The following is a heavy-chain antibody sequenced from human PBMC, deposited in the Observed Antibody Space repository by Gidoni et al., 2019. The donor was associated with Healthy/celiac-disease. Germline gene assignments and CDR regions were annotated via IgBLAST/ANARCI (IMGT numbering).Heavy chain of an antibody. CDR2: ISSSSSYI. CDR1: GITFSSYS. CDR3: ARNYYDSTRDWFDP. D-gene: IGHD3-22*01. J-gene: IGHJ5*02. V-gene: IGHV3-21*01. Sequence: EVQLVESGGGLVKPGGSLRLSGAASGITFSSYSMNWVRQAPGKGLEWVSSISSSSSYIYYADSVKGRFTISRDNAKNSLYLQMNSLIAEDTAVYYCARNYYDSTRDWFDPWGQGTLVTVSS.